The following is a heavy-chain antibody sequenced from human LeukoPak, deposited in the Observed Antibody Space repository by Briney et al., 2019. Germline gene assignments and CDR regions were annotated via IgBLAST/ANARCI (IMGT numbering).Heavy chain of an antibody. CDR1: GYTFTSYG. Sequence: GASVTVSCTASGYTFTSYGISWVRQAPGQGLEWMGWISAYNGNTNYAQKLQGRVTMTTDTSTTTAYMELKSLRSDDTAVYYCAREFTMVRGVTTSPYYYMDVWGKGTTVTVSS. D-gene: IGHD3-10*01. J-gene: IGHJ6*03. CDR3: AREFTMVRGVTTSPYYYMDV. V-gene: IGHV1-18*01. CDR2: ISAYNGNT.